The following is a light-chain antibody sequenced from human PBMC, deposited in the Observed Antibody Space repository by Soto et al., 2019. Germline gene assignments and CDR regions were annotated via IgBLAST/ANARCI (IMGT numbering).Light chain of an antibody. CDR2: GAS. V-gene: IGKV3-20*01. J-gene: IGKJ2*01. CDR3: LQYGSSPMYT. Sequence: EIVLTQSPGTLSLSPGERATLSSRASQSVSSYYLGWYQQKPGQAPRLLIYGASSRATGIPDRFSGSGSGTDFTLTISRLEPEDFAVYYCLQYGSSPMYTFGQGTKLEIK. CDR1: QSVSSYY.